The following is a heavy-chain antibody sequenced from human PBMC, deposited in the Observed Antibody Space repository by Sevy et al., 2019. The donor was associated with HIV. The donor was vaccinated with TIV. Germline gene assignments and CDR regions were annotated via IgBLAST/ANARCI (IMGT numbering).Heavy chain of an antibody. CDR2: MWYDGNNK. D-gene: IGHD2-21*01. CDR1: GVTFSNFG. V-gene: IGHV3-33*08. J-gene: IGHJ4*02. CDR3: ARGPSLIVAGAAGYLDY. Sequence: GGSLRLSCTASGVTFSNFGIHWVRQAPGKGLEWVTLMWYDGNNKYYADSVKGRCTISRDTSKNTVYLQMNNLRAEDTAVYYCARGPSLIVAGAAGYLDYWGQGILVTVSS.